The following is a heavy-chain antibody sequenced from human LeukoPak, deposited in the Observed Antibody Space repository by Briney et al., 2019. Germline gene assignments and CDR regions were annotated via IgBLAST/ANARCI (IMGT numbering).Heavy chain of an antibody. Sequence: PGGSLRLSCAASGFTFSSYDMHWVRQATGKGLEWVSAIGTAGDTYYPGSVEGRFTISRENAKNSLYLQMNSLRAGDTAVYYCARGYCSGGSCYSNYYYGMDVWGQGTTVTVSS. V-gene: IGHV3-13*01. D-gene: IGHD2-15*01. CDR1: GFTFSSYD. CDR3: ARGYCSGGSCYSNYYYGMDV. CDR2: IGTAGDT. J-gene: IGHJ6*02.